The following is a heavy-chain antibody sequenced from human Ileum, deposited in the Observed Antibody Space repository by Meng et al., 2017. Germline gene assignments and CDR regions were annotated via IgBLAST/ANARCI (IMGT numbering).Heavy chain of an antibody. D-gene: IGHD3/OR15-3a*01. Sequence: EVPLVESGGGLFQPGVPLTLSCAASGFTFSTYSMHWVRPAPGKGLVWVSQIKPDGRTTAYADSVKGRFTISRDNAKSTLYLEMNSLRAEDAAVYYCARDWDWVVWDYWGQGTLVTVSS. CDR3: ARDWDWVVWDY. CDR1: GFTFSTYS. CDR2: IKPDGRTT. V-gene: IGHV3-74*01. J-gene: IGHJ4*02.